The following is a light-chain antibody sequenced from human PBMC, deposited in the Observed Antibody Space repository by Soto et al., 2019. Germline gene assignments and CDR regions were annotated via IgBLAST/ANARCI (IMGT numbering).Light chain of an antibody. CDR3: QQYSNWPRT. V-gene: IGKV3-15*01. CDR2: GAS. CDR1: QSVNSN. Sequence: EIVMAQSPATLAVSPGERATLSCRASQSVNSNVAWYEQKPGQAPRLLIHGASTRATGIPARSSGSGSGTEFSLTISSLQSEDFAVYYCQQYSNWPRTFGQGTKVHI. J-gene: IGKJ1*01.